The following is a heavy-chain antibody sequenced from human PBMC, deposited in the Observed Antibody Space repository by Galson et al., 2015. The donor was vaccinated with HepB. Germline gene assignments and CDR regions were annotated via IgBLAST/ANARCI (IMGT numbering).Heavy chain of an antibody. CDR3: ARNIVVVPAARNPTWYFDL. CDR2: ISACNGNT. V-gene: IGHV1-18*01. J-gene: IGHJ2*01. D-gene: IGHD2-2*01. CDR1: GYTFTSYG. Sequence: SVKVSCKASGYTFTSYGISWVRQAPGQGLEWMGWISACNGNTNYAQKLQGRVTMTTDTSTSTAYMELRSLRSEDTAVYYCARNIVVVPAARNPTWYFDLWGRGTLVTVSS.